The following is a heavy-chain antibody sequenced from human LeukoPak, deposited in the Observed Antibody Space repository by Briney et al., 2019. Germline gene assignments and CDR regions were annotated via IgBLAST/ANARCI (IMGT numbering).Heavy chain of an antibody. CDR1: GFTFSGSA. J-gene: IGHJ6*03. CDR3: TRRTDSSSWYANYYYMDV. D-gene: IGHD6-13*01. V-gene: IGHV3-73*01. Sequence: GGSLRLSCAASGFTFSGSAMHWVRQASGKGLEWVGRIRSKANSYATAYAASVKGRFTISRDDSKNTAYLQMNSLKTEDTAVYYCTRRTDSSSWYANYYYMDVWGKGTTVTVSS. CDR2: IRSKANSYAT.